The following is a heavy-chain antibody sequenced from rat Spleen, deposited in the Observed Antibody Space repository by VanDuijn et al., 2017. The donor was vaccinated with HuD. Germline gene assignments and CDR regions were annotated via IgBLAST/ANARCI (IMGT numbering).Heavy chain of an antibody. V-gene: IGHV2-34*01. J-gene: IGHJ3*01. D-gene: IGHD1-5*01. CDR3: SRDEYRDNWGFAY. Sequence: QVQLKESGPGLVQPSETLSLTCTVSGFSLTSYSVSWVRQPSGKGPEWMGRMWYDGDTAYNSALKSRLSISRDTSKNQVFLKMNSLQTEDTAIYFCSRDEYRDNWGFAYWGQGTLVTVSS. CDR1: GFSLTSYS. CDR2: MWYDGDT.